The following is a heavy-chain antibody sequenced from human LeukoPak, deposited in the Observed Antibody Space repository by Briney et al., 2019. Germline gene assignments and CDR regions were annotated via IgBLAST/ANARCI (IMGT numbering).Heavy chain of an antibody. CDR1: GGSISSGGYS. J-gene: IGHJ6*02. D-gene: IGHD3-10*01. Sequence: SETLSLTCTVSGGSISSGGYSWSWIRQHPGKGLEWIGYIYYSGSTYYNPSLKSRVTISVDTSKNQFSLKLSSVTAADTAVYYCARGPYYYGSGSYPTRTNGMDVWGQGTTVTVS. CDR2: IYYSGST. CDR3: ARGPYYYGSGSYPTRTNGMDV. V-gene: IGHV4-31*03.